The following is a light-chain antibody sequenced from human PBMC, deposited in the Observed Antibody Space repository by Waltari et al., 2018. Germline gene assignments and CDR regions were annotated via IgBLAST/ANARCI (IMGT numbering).Light chain of an antibody. Sequence: QSVLPQPPSASGTPGQRVTISCSGRTSTLGTNYVYWYQQFPGTAPKLLIYMNDPQPSGVHDRFSGSKSGPSASLAISGLRSEDEADYYCAAWDDSLSGRVFGGGTKLTVV. CDR1: TSTLGTNY. CDR3: AAWDDSLSGRV. V-gene: IGLV1-47*01. CDR2: MND. J-gene: IGLJ3*02.